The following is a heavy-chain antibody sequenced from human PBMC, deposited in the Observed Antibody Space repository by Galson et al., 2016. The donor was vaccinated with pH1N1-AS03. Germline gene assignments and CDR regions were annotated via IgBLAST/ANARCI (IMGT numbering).Heavy chain of an antibody. D-gene: IGHD6-6*01. CDR2: LCHSGST. J-gene: IGHJ6*01. V-gene: IGHV4-59*08. CDR3: ASDLATSRDYYAMAV. Sequence: SETLSLTCSVSGGAISSYCWNWIRQPPGKGLEWIGHLCHSGSTNYNPSLSGRVTISVDTSTNQFFLTLDSVTATDTAVYYCASDLATSRDYYAMAVWGPGTTVTVYS. CDR1: GGAISSYC.